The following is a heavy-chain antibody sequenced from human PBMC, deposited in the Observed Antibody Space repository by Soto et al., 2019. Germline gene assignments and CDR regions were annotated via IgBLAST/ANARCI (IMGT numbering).Heavy chain of an antibody. Sequence: SETMSLTCTVSGGYIRSSSYYWGWIRQPPGKGLEWIGSIYYSGSTYYNPSLKSRVTISVDTSKNQFSLKLSSVTAADTAVYYCFGSGYDLYYYMDVWGKGTTVTVSS. CDR1: GGYIRSSSYY. V-gene: IGHV4-39*01. CDR2: IYYSGST. J-gene: IGHJ6*03. D-gene: IGHD5-12*01. CDR3: FGSGYDLYYYMDV.